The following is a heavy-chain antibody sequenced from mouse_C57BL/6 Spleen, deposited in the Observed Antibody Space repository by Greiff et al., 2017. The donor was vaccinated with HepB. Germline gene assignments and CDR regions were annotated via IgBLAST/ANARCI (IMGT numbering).Heavy chain of an antibody. CDR3: TTGGEDYDEVAY. CDR1: GFNIKDDY. Sequence: EVQLQQSGAELVRPGASVKLSCTASGFNIKDDYMHWVKQRPEQGLEWIGWIDPENGDTEYASKFQGKATITADTSSNTAYLQLSSLTSEDTAVYYCTTGGEDYDEVAYWGQRTLVTVSA. D-gene: IGHD2-4*01. J-gene: IGHJ3*01. CDR2: IDPENGDT. V-gene: IGHV14-4*01.